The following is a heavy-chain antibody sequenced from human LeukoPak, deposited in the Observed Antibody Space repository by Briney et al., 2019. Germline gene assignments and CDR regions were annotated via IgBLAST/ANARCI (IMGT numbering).Heavy chain of an antibody. CDR3: ARDRPSSWRENWFDP. J-gene: IGHJ5*02. CDR2: IYYSGST. D-gene: IGHD2-2*01. CDR1: GGSISSGGYY. Sequence: SQTLSLTCTVSGGSISSGGYYWSWIRQDPGKGLEWIGYIYYSGSTYYNPSLKSRVTISVDTSKNQFSLKLSSVTAADMAVYYCARDRPSSWRENWFDPWGQGTLVTVSS. V-gene: IGHV4-31*03.